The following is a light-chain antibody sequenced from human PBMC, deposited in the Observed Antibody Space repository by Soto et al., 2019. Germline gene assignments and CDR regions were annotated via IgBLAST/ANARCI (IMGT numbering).Light chain of an antibody. J-gene: IGLJ1*01. CDR3: SSKISGFVYG. Sequence: QSALAQPASVSGSYGQSITISCSGPNTDLGVYGYVSWYQHHPGKAPKLLIYDVNNRPSGISDRFSGSKSGDTASLTISGLQAEDEADYFCSSKISGFVYGFGTGTKLTVL. CDR2: DVN. CDR1: NTDLGVYGY. V-gene: IGLV2-14*01.